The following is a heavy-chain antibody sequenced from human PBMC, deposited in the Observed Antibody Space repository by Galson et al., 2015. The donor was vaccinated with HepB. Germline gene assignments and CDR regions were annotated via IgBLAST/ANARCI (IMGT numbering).Heavy chain of an antibody. Sequence: QVQLQESGPGLVKPSQTLSLTCTVSGASISSGSYYWSWIRQPAGKGLEWIGLIYSSGNTTYNPSPETRVTMPVDTSKNQFSLKLRSVTAADTAVYYCARGIGVNFWLDPWGQGTPVTVSS. CDR2: IYSSGNT. CDR3: ARGIGVNFWLDP. CDR1: GASISSGSYY. V-gene: IGHV4-61*02. D-gene: IGHD4/OR15-4a*01. J-gene: IGHJ5*02.